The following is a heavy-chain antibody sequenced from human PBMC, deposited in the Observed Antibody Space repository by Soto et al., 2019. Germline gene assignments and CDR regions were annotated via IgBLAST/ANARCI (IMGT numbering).Heavy chain of an antibody. V-gene: IGHV3-30*18. CDR1: GFTFSSYG. CDR3: AKDGGGSITMVRGVIPPPGYGMDV. J-gene: IGHJ6*02. CDR2: ISYDGSNK. D-gene: IGHD3-10*01. Sequence: GGSLRLSCAASGFTFSSYGMHWVRQAPGKGLEWVAVISYDGSNKYYADSVKGRFTISRDNSKNTLYLQMNSLRAEDTAVYYCAKDGGGSITMVRGVIPPPGYGMDVWGQGTTVTVSS.